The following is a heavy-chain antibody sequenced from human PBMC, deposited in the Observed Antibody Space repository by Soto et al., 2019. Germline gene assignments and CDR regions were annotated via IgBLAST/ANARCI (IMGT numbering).Heavy chain of an antibody. CDR1: GGSISSGGYY. CDR3: ARASYYDSSGYYYEGFGFFDY. V-gene: IGHV4-31*03. CDR2: IYYSGST. D-gene: IGHD3-22*01. J-gene: IGHJ4*02. Sequence: QVQLQESGPGLVKPSQTLSLTCTVSGGSISSGGYYWSWIRQHPGKGLEWIGYIYYSGSTYYNPSLKSRVTISVDTSKNQFSLKLSSVTAADTAVYYCARASYYDSSGYYYEGFGFFDYWGQGTLDTVSS.